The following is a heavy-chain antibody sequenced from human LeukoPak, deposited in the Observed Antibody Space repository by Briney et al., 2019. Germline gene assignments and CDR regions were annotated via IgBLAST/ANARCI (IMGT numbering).Heavy chain of an antibody. CDR2: IYYSGST. Sequence: SETLSLTCTVSGGSISSYYWTWIGQPPGKGLEWIGDIYYSGSTNYNPSLKSGVTISVDTSKKQFSLKLSSVTAADTAVYYCARVFGEGSGLDYWGQGTLVTVSS. V-gene: IGHV4-59*01. CDR1: GGSISSYY. J-gene: IGHJ4*02. CDR3: ARVFGEGSGLDY. D-gene: IGHD3-10*01.